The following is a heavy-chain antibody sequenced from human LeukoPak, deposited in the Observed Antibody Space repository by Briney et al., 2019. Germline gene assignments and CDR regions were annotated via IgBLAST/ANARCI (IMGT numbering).Heavy chain of an antibody. CDR2: VFTGGNT. CDR3: ARGVSTIFNPYSYYMDV. Sequence: SETLSLTCTLSGGSISSYYWSWIRQPARKGLEWIGRVFTGGNTYYSPSLKSRVTMSLDTSKNQVSLNLSSVTAADTAVYYCARGVSTIFNPYSYYMDVWGKGTTVTVSS. J-gene: IGHJ6*03. CDR1: GGSISSYY. D-gene: IGHD5/OR15-5a*01. V-gene: IGHV4-4*07.